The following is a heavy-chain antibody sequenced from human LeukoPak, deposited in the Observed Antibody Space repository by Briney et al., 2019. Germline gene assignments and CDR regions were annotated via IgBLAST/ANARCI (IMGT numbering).Heavy chain of an antibody. D-gene: IGHD5-18*01. V-gene: IGHV5-51*01. Sequence: GESLKISCKGSGYSFTSYWIGWVRQMPGKGLEWMGIIYPGDSDTRYSPSFQGQVTISADKSISTAYLQWSSLKASDTAMYYCARRVGTRGYSYGKTYYYYYMDVWGKGTTVTVSS. CDR3: ARRVGTRGYSYGKTYYYYYMDV. J-gene: IGHJ6*03. CDR1: GYSFTSYW. CDR2: IYPGDSDT.